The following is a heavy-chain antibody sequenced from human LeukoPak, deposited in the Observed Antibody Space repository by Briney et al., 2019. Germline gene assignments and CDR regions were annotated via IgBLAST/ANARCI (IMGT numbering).Heavy chain of an antibody. CDR1: GFTFSSYA. D-gene: IGHD2-2*01. CDR2: ISYDGSKR. CDR3: ARPRTAEIPSAFDL. J-gene: IGHJ4*02. V-gene: IGHV3-30*04. Sequence: PGGSLRLSCAASGFTFSSYAMHWVRQAPGMGLEWLAVISYDGSKRFYADSVKGRFTISRDDSKNTLYLQVSSLRAEDTAVYSCARPRTAEIPSAFDLWGQGTLVTVSS.